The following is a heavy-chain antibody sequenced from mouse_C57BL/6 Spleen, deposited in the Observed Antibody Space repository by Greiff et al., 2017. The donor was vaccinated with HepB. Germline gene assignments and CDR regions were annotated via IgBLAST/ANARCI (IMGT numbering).Heavy chain of an antibody. D-gene: IGHD1-1*01. Sequence: QVQLQQSGAELARPGASVKLSCKASGYTFTSYGISWVKQSTEQGLEWIGVIYPCTGYTCYNQKFKGKATLTADNSSSTAYMELHSLTSEDSAVYFCARGDLSCYYAMDYWGQGTSVTVSS. V-gene: IGHV1-81*01. CDR1: GYTFTSYG. J-gene: IGHJ4*01. CDR3: ARGDLSCYYAMDY. CDR2: IYPCTGYT.